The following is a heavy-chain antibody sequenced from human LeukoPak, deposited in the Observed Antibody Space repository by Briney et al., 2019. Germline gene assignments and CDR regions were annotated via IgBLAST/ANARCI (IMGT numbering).Heavy chain of an antibody. Sequence: GGSLRLSCAASGFNFSSYAMSWVRQAPGKGLEWVSVISGSGGSTYYADSVKGRFTISRDNSKNTLYLQMNSLRAEDTAVYYCAKCGGGSCYSNYFDYWGQGTLVTVSS. V-gene: IGHV3-23*01. D-gene: IGHD2-15*01. CDR2: ISGSGGST. CDR1: GFNFSSYA. J-gene: IGHJ4*02. CDR3: AKCGGGSCYSNYFDY.